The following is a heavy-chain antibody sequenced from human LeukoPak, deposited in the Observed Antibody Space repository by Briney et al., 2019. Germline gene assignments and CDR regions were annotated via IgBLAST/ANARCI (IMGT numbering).Heavy chain of an antibody. CDR2: IKSKTDGGTT. CDR1: GFTFSRYS. Sequence: GGSLRLSCAASGFTFSRYSMNWVRQAPGKGLEWVGRIKSKTDGGTTDYAAPVKGRFTISRDDSKNTLYLQMNSLKTEDTAVYYCTTGYPEVDYYYYYMDVWGKGTTVTISS. CDR3: TTGYPEVDYYYYYMDV. V-gene: IGHV3-15*01. J-gene: IGHJ6*03. D-gene: IGHD1-14*01.